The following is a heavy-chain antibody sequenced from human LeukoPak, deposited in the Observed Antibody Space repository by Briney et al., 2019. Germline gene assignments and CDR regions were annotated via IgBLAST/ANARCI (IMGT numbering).Heavy chain of an antibody. CDR1: GYSISSGYY. Sequence: SETLSLTCTVSGYSISSGYYWGWFRPPPGKGLEWIGSIYHSGSTYYNPSLKSRVTISVDTSKNQFSPKLSSVTAADTAVYYCARVLAAAGTRWFDPWGQGTLVTVSS. V-gene: IGHV4-38-2*02. D-gene: IGHD6-13*01. J-gene: IGHJ5*02. CDR2: IYHSGST. CDR3: ARVLAAAGTRWFDP.